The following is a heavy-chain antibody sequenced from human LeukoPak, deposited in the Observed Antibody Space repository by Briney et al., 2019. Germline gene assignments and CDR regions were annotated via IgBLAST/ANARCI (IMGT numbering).Heavy chain of an antibody. CDR1: GFSLKSGAGA. Sequence: GSGPTLVKPTQTLTLTCSFSGFSLKSGAGAVGWIRQPPGRALEWLALIYWDDDKRYRPSLESRLTITKDTSKNQVVLTMTNMDPVDTATYFCAHRLEAAVFDYWGPGTLVTVSS. V-gene: IGHV2-5*02. J-gene: IGHJ4*02. CDR2: IYWDDDK. D-gene: IGHD6-13*01. CDR3: AHRLEAAVFDY.